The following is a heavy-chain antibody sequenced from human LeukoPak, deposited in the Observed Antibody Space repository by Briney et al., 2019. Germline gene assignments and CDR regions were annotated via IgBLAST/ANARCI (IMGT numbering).Heavy chain of an antibody. Sequence: GGSLRLSCAASGFTVSSNYMSWVRRAPGKELEWVSVIYSGGSTYYADSVKGRFTISRDNSKNTLYLQMNSLRAEDTAVYYCARASFRYGDLDYWGQGTLVTVSS. CDR3: ARASFRYGDLDY. CDR1: GFTVSSNY. D-gene: IGHD4-17*01. V-gene: IGHV3-53*01. J-gene: IGHJ4*02. CDR2: IYSGGST.